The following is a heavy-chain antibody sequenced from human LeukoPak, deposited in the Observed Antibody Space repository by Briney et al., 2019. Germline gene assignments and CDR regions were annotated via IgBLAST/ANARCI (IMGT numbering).Heavy chain of an antibody. V-gene: IGHV3-23*01. D-gene: IGHD5-18*01. CDR2: ICGSVSGSGDCT. CDR1: GFTFSSYW. J-gene: IGHJ4*02. Sequence: GGSLRLSCAASGFTFSSYWMSWVRQAAGKGLEWVSEICGSVSGSGDCTHYADSVKGRFTISRDNSKKMLYLQMNSLRADDTAVYYCTKDQLDEYSYGLLEYWGQGTLVTVSS. CDR3: TKDQLDEYSYGLLEY.